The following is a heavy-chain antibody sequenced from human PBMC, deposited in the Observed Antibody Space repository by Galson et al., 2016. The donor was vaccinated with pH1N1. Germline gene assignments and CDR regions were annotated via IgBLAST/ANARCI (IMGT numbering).Heavy chain of an antibody. V-gene: IGHV3-7*01. Sequence: SLRLSCAASGFIFSDYWMHWVRQAPGKGLEWVANIRQDGSEKYYVDSVKGRFTISRDNAKNSLSLELNSLRAEDTAVYYCARRYFDLWGRGTLVTVSS. CDR2: IRQDGSEK. J-gene: IGHJ2*01. CDR3: ARRYFDL. CDR1: GFIFSDYW.